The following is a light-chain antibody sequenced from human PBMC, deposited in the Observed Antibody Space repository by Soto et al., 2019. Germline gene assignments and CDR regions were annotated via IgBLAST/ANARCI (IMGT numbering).Light chain of an antibody. J-gene: IGKJ4*01. CDR1: QSVSSSY. CDR2: GAS. V-gene: IGKV3-20*01. Sequence: DIVLTQSPGTLSLSPGERAALSCRASQSVSSSYLAWYQQKPGQAPRLLIYGASNRATGIPDRFSGSGSGTDFTLTISRLEPEDFAVYYCQQYDNSPLTFGGGDQGGYQ. CDR3: QQYDNSPLT.